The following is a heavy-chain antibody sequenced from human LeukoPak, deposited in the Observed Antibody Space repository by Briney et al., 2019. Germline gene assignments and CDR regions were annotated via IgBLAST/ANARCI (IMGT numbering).Heavy chain of an antibody. Sequence: SETLSLTCTVSGGSISSYYWGWIRQPPGKGLEWTGSIYYSGSTYYNPSLKSRVTISVDTSKNQFSLKLSSVTAADTAVYYCARLPPGCGDYGHWGQGTLVTVSS. J-gene: IGHJ1*01. V-gene: IGHV4-39*01. D-gene: IGHD4-17*01. CDR1: GGSISSYY. CDR3: ARLPPGCGDYGH. CDR2: IYYSGST.